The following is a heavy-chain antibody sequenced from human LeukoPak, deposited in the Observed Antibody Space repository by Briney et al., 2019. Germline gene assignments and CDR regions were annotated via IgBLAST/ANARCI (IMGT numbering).Heavy chain of an antibody. CDR3: ARDNKDYYGSGSLGVAFDI. Sequence: ASVKVSCKASGYTFTSYGISWVRQALGQGLEWMGWISAYNGNTNYAQKLQGRVTMTTDTSTSTAYMELRSLRSDDTAVYYCARDNKDYYGSGSLGVAFDIWGQGTMVTVSS. V-gene: IGHV1-18*01. D-gene: IGHD3-10*01. CDR1: GYTFTSYG. J-gene: IGHJ3*02. CDR2: ISAYNGNT.